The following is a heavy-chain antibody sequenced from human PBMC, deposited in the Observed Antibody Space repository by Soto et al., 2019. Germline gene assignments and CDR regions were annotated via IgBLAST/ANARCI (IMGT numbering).Heavy chain of an antibody. V-gene: IGHV4-39*01. Sequence: QLQLQESGPGLVKPSETLSLTCTVSGGSISSSGYSWGWIRQPPGKGLEWIGSIYYSGSTYYNPSLKSRVTISVDTSKNQFSLRLNSVTAADTAVYYCATYCTSTSCYTSNSNYYYYYGMDVWGQGTTVTVSS. J-gene: IGHJ6*02. D-gene: IGHD2-2*02. CDR2: IYYSGST. CDR3: ATYCTSTSCYTSNSNYYYYYGMDV. CDR1: GGSISSSGYS.